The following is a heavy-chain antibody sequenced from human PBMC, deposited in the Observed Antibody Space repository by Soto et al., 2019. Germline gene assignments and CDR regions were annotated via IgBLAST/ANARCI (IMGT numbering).Heavy chain of an antibody. V-gene: IGHV2-5*02. Sequence: QITLKESGPTLVKPTQTLTLTCTFSGFSLSTSGVGVGWIRQPPGKALEWLALIYWDDDKRYSPSLKSRLTITKDTSKTQVVLTMTNMDPVDTATYYCALGTSGGGAFDIWGQGTMVTVSS. CDR2: IYWDDDK. CDR1: GFSLSTSGVG. D-gene: IGHD1-26*01. CDR3: ALGTSGGGAFDI. J-gene: IGHJ3*02.